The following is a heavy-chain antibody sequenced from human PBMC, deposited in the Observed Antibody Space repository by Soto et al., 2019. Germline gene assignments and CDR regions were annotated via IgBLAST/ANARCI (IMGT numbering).Heavy chain of an antibody. Sequence: PGESLKISCKGSGYSFTSYWIGWVRQMPGKGLEWMGIIYPGDSDTRYSPSFQGQVTISADKSINTAYLQWSSLKASDTAMYYCARHLIFDKGWPRFFAYWGQGTLVTVSS. V-gene: IGHV5-51*01. CDR3: ARHLIFDKGWPRFFAY. J-gene: IGHJ4*02. CDR1: GYSFTSYW. CDR2: IYPGDSDT. D-gene: IGHD3-3*01.